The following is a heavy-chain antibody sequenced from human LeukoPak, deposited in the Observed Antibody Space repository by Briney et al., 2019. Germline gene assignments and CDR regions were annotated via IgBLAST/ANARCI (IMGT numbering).Heavy chain of an antibody. CDR2: ISGSGDNT. J-gene: IGHJ4*02. V-gene: IGHV3-23*01. CDR3: AKVSWANYFDY. CDR1: GFTFSSYA. Sequence: PGGSLRLSCAVSGFTFSSYAMSWVRQAPGKGLEWVSTISGSGDNTYYADSVRGRFTISRDNSKNTLYLQMNSLRAEGTAIYYCAKVSWANYFDYWGQGTLVTVSS. D-gene: IGHD6-13*01.